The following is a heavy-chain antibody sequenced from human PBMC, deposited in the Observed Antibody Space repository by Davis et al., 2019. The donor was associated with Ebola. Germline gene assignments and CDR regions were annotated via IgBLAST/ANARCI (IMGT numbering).Heavy chain of an antibody. CDR2: ISSSGSTI. D-gene: IGHD1-1*01. CDR3: ARGSENWNYVDY. Sequence: GESLKISCAASGFTFSDYYMSWIRQAPGKGLEWVSYISSSGSTIYYADSVKGRFTISRDNAKNSLYLQMNSLRDEDTAVYYCARGSENWNYVDYWGQGTLVTVSS. J-gene: IGHJ4*02. CDR1: GFTFSDYY. V-gene: IGHV3-11*04.